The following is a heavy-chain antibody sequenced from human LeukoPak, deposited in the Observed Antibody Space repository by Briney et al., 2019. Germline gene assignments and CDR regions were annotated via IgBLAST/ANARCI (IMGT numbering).Heavy chain of an antibody. D-gene: IGHD4-17*01. CDR2: IYYSGST. V-gene: IGHV4-31*03. CDR1: DGSISSGGYY. CDR3: ARSPDYGDYVGWFDP. J-gene: IGHJ5*02. Sequence: SETLSLTCTVSDGSISSGGYYWSWIRQHPGKGLEWIGYIYYSGSTYYNPSLKSRVTISVDTSKNQFSLKLSSVTAADTAVYYCARSPDYGDYVGWFDPWGQGTLVTVSS.